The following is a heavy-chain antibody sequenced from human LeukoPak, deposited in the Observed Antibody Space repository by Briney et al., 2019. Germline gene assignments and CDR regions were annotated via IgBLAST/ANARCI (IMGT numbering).Heavy chain of an antibody. Sequence: NSSETLSLTCAVYGGSFSGYYWSWIRQPAGKGLEWIGRIYTSGSTYYNPSLRSRVTISIDTSKNHVSLKLGSVTAADTAGYYCARAPWAYGNYVHAFDIWGQGTMVTVSS. CDR1: GGSFSGYY. J-gene: IGHJ3*02. CDR2: IYTSGST. D-gene: IGHD4-11*01. V-gene: IGHV4-59*10. CDR3: ARAPWAYGNYVHAFDI.